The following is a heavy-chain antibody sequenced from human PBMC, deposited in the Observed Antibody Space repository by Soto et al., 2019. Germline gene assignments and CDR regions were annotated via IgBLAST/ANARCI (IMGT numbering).Heavy chain of an antibody. CDR1: GGTFSSYT. D-gene: IGHD3-22*01. CDR3: ARDTSLWRSSGFNWFDP. CDR2: IIPILGIA. Sequence: QVQLVQSGAEVKKPGSSVKVSCKASGGTFSSYTISWVRQAPGQGLEWMGRIIPILGIANYAQKFQGRVTITADKSTSTAYMELSSLRSEDTAVYYCARDTSLWRSSGFNWFDPWGQGTLVTVSS. J-gene: IGHJ5*02. V-gene: IGHV1-69*08.